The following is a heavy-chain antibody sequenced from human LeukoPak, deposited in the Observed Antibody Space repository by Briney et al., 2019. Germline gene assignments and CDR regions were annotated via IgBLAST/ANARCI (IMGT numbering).Heavy chain of an antibody. Sequence: AGGSLRLSCAASGFTFSSYGMHWLRQAPGKGLDWVAVIAHDGSIDYYADSVKGRFTISRDNAKNTLYLQMNSLRTEDTAMFYCAKEAIAVAGPNYFDYWGQGTLVTVSS. V-gene: IGHV3-30*18. D-gene: IGHD6-19*01. CDR2: IAHDGSID. CDR1: GFTFSSYG. J-gene: IGHJ4*02. CDR3: AKEAIAVAGPNYFDY.